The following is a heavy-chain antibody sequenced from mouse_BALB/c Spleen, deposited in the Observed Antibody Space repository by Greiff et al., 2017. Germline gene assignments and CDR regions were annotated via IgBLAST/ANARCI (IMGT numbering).Heavy chain of an antibody. Sequence: EVKLMESGGGLVQPGGSRKLSCAASGFTFSSFGMHWVRQAPEKGLEWVAYISSGSSTIYYADTVKGRFTISRDNPKNTLFLQMTSLRSEDTAMYYCARETTPDMDYWGQGTSVTVSS. D-gene: IGHD5-5*01. CDR1: GFTFSSFG. CDR2: ISSGSSTI. J-gene: IGHJ4*01. CDR3: ARETTPDMDY. V-gene: IGHV5-17*02.